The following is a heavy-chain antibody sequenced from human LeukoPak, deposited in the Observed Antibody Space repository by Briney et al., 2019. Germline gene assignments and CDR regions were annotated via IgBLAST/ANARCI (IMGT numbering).Heavy chain of an antibody. CDR1: GFTFSRYW. J-gene: IGHJ6*04. D-gene: IGHD3-10*02. CDR3: AELGITMIGGV. CDR2: IKQDGSEK. Sequence: SGGSLRLSCGASGFTFSRYWMSWVRQAPGKGLEWVANIKQDGSEKHYVDSVKGRFTISRDNAENSLFLQMNNLRAEDTAVYYCAELGITMIGGVWGKGTTVTISS. V-gene: IGHV3-7*01.